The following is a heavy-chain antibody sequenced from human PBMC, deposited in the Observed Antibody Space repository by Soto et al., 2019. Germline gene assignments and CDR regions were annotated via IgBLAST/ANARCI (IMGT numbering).Heavy chain of an antibody. V-gene: IGHV4-31*03. CDR3: ARCRDDFCFDS. D-gene: IGHD2-15*01. Sequence: PSETLSLTCNVSGGSIKSGGYYWGWIRQPPGKGLEWIGYIHYRGRTSYNPSLESRASISLDTSGHHFSLKLTAVTAADTAVYYCARCRDDFCFDSCGQGTLVTVSA. J-gene: IGHJ4*02. CDR1: GGSIKSGGYY. CDR2: IHYRGRT.